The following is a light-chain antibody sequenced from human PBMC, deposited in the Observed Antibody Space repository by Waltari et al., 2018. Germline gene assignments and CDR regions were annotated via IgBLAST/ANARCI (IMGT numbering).Light chain of an antibody. J-gene: IGLJ1*01. Sequence: SYALTQPPSVSVSPGQTASITCSGDKLGEKYACWYQQKPGQSPVLVIYQGNKRPSGIPERFSGSNSGHTATLTISGTQAMDEADYYCQAWDNSLVVFGTGTAVTVL. CDR3: QAWDNSLVV. CDR1: KLGEKY. V-gene: IGLV3-1*01. CDR2: QGN.